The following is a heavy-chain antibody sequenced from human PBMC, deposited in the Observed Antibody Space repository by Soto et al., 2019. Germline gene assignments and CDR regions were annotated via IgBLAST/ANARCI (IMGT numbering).Heavy chain of an antibody. Sequence: ASVKVSCKASGYPFIGYYIHWVRQAPGQGLEWMGWINPNSGGTNYAQRFQGWVTMTRDRSISTAYIELSRLKSDDTAVYYCARVGGGLASLGYYGMDVWGQGTTVTVSS. CDR1: GYPFIGYY. CDR2: INPNSGGT. V-gene: IGHV1-2*04. J-gene: IGHJ6*02. CDR3: ARVGGGLASLGYYGMDV. D-gene: IGHD3-10*01.